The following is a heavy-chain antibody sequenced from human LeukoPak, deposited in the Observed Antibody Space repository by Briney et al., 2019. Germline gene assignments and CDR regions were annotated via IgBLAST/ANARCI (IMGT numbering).Heavy chain of an antibody. CDR2: IYYSGST. Sequence: TETLSLTCTVSGGSISSSSYYWGWIRQPPGKGLEWIGSIYYSGSTYYNPSLKSRVTISVDTSKNQFSLKLSSVTAADTAVYYCARLPIVVVPAAILNWGQGTLVTVSS. CDR3: ARLPIVVVPAAILN. J-gene: IGHJ4*02. V-gene: IGHV4-39*01. D-gene: IGHD2-2*01. CDR1: GGSISSSSYY.